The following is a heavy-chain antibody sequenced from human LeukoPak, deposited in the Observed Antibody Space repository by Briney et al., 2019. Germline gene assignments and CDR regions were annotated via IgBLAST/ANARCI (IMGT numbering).Heavy chain of an antibody. CDR2: INPNSGGT. CDR3: ATELGIRSPFDL. V-gene: IGHV1-2*02. Sequence: ASVKVSCKASGYTLTGYYMHWVRQAPGQGLEWMGWINPNSGGTNYAQKFQGRVTMTRDTSISTAYMELSRLRSDDTAVYYCATELGIRSPFDLWGRGTLVTVSS. J-gene: IGHJ2*01. D-gene: IGHD7-27*01. CDR1: GYTLTGYY.